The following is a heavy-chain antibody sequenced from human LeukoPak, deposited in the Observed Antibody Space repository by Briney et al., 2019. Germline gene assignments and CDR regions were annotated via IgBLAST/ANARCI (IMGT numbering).Heavy chain of an antibody. CDR2: IKQDGSEK. Sequence: GGSLRLSCAASGFTFSSYWMSWVRQAPGKGLEWVANIKQDGSEKYYVDSVKGRFTISRDNAKSSLYLQMNSLRAEDTAVYYCARLGYCTNGVCFLGPDYWGQGTLVTVSS. J-gene: IGHJ4*02. CDR1: GFTFSSYW. CDR3: ARLGYCTNGVCFLGPDY. V-gene: IGHV3-7*01. D-gene: IGHD2-8*01.